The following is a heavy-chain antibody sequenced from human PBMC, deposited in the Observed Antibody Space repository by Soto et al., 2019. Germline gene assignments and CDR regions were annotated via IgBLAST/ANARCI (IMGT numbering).Heavy chain of an antibody. J-gene: IGHJ4*01. Sequence: PGGSLRLSCAASGFSFSIYAMNWVRQAPGKGLEWVSGISGGGGSTYYADSVKGRFTISRDNSKNTLYLQMNSLRAEDTAVYYCAKGGYNYGFLFDCWGQGTLVTVSS. CDR3: AKGGYNYGFLFDC. D-gene: IGHD5-18*01. CDR1: GFSFSIYA. V-gene: IGHV3-23*01. CDR2: ISGGGGST.